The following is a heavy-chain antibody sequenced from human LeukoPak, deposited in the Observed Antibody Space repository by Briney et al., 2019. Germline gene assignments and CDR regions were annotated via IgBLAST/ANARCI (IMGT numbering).Heavy chain of an antibody. CDR2: ICFTGST. CDR1: GGSISRYY. J-gene: IGHJ4*02. D-gene: IGHD6-19*01. Sequence: AETLSLTCTVSGGSISRYYWNWIRQPAGKGLEWIGRICFTGSTSYRPSLESRVTMSIDTSKNQFSLQLNSVTAADTAVYYCARATGWVDYWGQGTLVTVSS. V-gene: IGHV4-4*07. CDR3: ARATGWVDY.